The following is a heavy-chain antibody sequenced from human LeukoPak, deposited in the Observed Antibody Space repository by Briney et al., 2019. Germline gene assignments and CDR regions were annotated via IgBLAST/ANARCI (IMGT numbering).Heavy chain of an antibody. CDR1: GFTFSSYG. CDR2: ISYDGSNK. Sequence: GGSLRLSCAASGFTFSSYGMHWVRQAPGKGLEWVADISYDGSNKYYADSVKGRFTISRDNYKNTLYLQMNSLRSEDTAVYYCAKEPKEQWLGPGDDYWGQGTLVTVSS. D-gene: IGHD6-19*01. V-gene: IGHV3-30*18. J-gene: IGHJ4*02. CDR3: AKEPKEQWLGPGDDY.